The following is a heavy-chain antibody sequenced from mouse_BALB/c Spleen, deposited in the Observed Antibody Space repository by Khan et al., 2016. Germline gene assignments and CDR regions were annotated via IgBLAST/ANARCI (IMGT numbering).Heavy chain of an antibody. CDR2: INTCTGEP. CDR1: GYTFTNYG. Sequence: QIQLVQSGPELKKPGETVKISCKASGYTFTNYGMNWVKQAPGKGLKWMGWINTCTGEPTYADDFKGRFAFSLETSASTAYLQINNLKNEDTATYFCATYWHAMDYWGQGTSVTVSS. CDR3: ATYWHAMDY. V-gene: IGHV9-3-1*01. D-gene: IGHD2-10*01. J-gene: IGHJ4*01.